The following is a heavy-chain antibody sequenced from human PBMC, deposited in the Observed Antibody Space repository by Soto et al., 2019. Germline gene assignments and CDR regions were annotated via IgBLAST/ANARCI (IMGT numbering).Heavy chain of an antibody. D-gene: IGHD1-7*01. CDR1: GYSISSGYY. Sequence: PSETLSLTCAVSGYSISSGYYWGWIRQPPGKGLEWIGSIYHSGSTYYNPSLKSRVTISVDTSKNQFSLKLSSVTAAATAVYYCASELGGYYYGMDVWGQGTTVTVSS. CDR3: ASELGGYYYGMDV. V-gene: IGHV4-38-2*01. CDR2: IYHSGST. J-gene: IGHJ6*02.